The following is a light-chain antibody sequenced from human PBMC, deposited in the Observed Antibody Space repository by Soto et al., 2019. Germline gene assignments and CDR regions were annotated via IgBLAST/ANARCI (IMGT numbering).Light chain of an antibody. CDR1: SSNIGSNT. CDR3: AAWDDRLDVYV. Sequence: QSALTQPPSASGTPGQIVAISCSGSSSNIGSNTVTWYQQLPGTAPKLPIYSTSQRSSGVPGRFSGSKSGASASLSISGLQSEDEADYYCAAWDDRLDVYVFGTGTKVTVL. J-gene: IGLJ1*01. CDR2: STS. V-gene: IGLV1-44*01.